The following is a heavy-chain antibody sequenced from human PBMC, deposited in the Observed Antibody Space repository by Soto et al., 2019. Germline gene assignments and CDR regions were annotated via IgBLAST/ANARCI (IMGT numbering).Heavy chain of an antibody. CDR3: ARDYMAVVD. V-gene: IGHV4-31*03. D-gene: IGHD2-15*01. Sequence: QVQLQESGPGLVKPSQTLSLTCTVSGSSISSGSYYWIWIRQHPGKGLEGSGYIYHSGSTYYKPSLKIRATISPDTSKNQFSMKRGSVTAADTAVYYCARDYMAVVDWGQGTLVTVSS. CDR2: IYHSGST. J-gene: IGHJ4*02. CDR1: GSSISSGSYY.